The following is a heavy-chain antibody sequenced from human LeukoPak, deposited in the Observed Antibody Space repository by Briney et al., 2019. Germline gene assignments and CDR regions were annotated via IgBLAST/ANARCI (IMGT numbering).Heavy chain of an antibody. Sequence: GGSLRLSCAASGFTFNSYSLSWVRQAPGKGLEWVSSISSDGDYIYYADSLKGRFTISRDNAKNSLYLQMNSLRAEDTAVYYCARDIIGVVGATCDYWGQGTLVTVSS. CDR3: ARDIIGVVGATCDY. CDR2: ISSDGDYI. V-gene: IGHV3-21*01. CDR1: GFTFNSYS. J-gene: IGHJ4*02. D-gene: IGHD1-26*01.